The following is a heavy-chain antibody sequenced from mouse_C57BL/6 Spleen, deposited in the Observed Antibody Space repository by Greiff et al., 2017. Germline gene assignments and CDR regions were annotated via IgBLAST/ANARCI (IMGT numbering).Heavy chain of an antibody. CDR1: GFSFNTYA. J-gene: IGHJ4*01. D-gene: IGHD2-3*01. CDR2: IRSKSNNYAT. V-gene: IGHV10-1*01. CDR3: VRLDGYYLYAMDY. Sequence: EVKLVESGGGLVQPKGSLKLSCAASGFSFNTYAMNWVRQAPGKGLEWVARIRSKSNNYATYYADTVKDRFTISRDDSESMLYLQMNNLKTEDTAMYYCVRLDGYYLYAMDYWGQGTSVTVSS.